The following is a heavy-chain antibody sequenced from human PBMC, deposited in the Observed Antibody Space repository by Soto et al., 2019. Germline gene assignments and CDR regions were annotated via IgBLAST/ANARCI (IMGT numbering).Heavy chain of an antibody. D-gene: IGHD2-15*01. V-gene: IGHV4-59*01. CDR1: GGSISSYY. CDR3: ARDRHCCGVSGDASLYMAV. CDR2: IYYSGST. J-gene: IGHJ6*03. Sequence: SETLSLTCSVSGGSISSYYWSWIRQPPGKGLEWIGYIYYSGSTDYNPSLKSRVTISVDTSKNQFSLRLSSVTAADTAVYYCARDRHCCGVSGDASLYMAVWGKGTTVTVSS.